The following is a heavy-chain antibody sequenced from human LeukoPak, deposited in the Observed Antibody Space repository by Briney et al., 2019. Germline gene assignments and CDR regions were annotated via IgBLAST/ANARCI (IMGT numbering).Heavy chain of an antibody. D-gene: IGHD1-7*01. CDR3: ARGAGGITGTTWYDY. Sequence: GGSLRLSCAASGFTFDDYGMGWVRQAPGKGLEWVSGINWNGGSTGYADSVKGRFTISRDNAKNSLYLQMNSLRAEDTALYHCARGAGGITGTTWYDYWGQGTLVTVSS. J-gene: IGHJ4*02. CDR1: GFTFDDYG. V-gene: IGHV3-20*01. CDR2: INWNGGST.